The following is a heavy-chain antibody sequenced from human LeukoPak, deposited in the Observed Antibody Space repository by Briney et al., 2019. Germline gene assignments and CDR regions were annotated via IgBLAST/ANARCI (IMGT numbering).Heavy chain of an antibody. CDR3: ARDQVAAATDY. D-gene: IGHD6-13*01. V-gene: IGHV3-7*01. CDR1: GFTFSSYW. CDR2: IKQDGSEK. J-gene: IGHJ4*02. Sequence: GGSLRLSCAASGFTFSSYWMSWVRQAPGKGLEWVANIKQDGSEKYYVDSVKGRFTISRDNAKNLLYLQMNSLRAEDTAVYYCARDQVAAATDYWGQGTLVTVSS.